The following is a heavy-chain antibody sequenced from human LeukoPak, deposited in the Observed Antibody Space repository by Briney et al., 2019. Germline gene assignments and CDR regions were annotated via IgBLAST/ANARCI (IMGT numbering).Heavy chain of an antibody. CDR1: GFTFSNYA. D-gene: IGHD3-22*01. CDR2: ISGSGGNT. Sequence: PGGSLRLSCAATGFTFSNYAIHWGRQAPGKGLEWVSAISGSGGNTYSADSVKGRCTISRDNSLQTLFLHMNSLRAEDTAVYYCARGMSATSGYLELEYWGQGALVTVST. V-gene: IGHV3-23*01. J-gene: IGHJ4*02. CDR3: ARGMSATSGYLELEY.